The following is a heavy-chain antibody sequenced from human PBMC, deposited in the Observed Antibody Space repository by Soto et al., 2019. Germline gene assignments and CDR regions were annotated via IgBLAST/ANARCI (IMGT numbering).Heavy chain of an antibody. CDR1: GDSVSRKNTV. V-gene: IGHV6-1*01. Sequence: SQTLSLTCAISGDSVSRKNTVWHWIRQSPSRGLEWLGRTSYGSKWRNQYAISVKSRITINPDTSKNQISLQLNSVTPEDTAVYYCARDYSYGMDVWGQGTTVTVSS. J-gene: IGHJ6*02. CDR3: ARDYSYGMDV. CDR2: TSYGSKWRN.